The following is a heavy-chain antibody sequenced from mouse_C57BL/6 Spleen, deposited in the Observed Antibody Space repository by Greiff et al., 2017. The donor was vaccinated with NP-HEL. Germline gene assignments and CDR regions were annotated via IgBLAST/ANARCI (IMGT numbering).Heavy chain of an antibody. D-gene: IGHD2-2*01. J-gene: IGHJ3*01. V-gene: IGHV5-12*01. CDR1: GFTFSDYY. CDR2: ISNGGGST. CDR3: AGWLPFAY. Sequence: EVQGVESGGGLVQPGGSLKLSCAASGFTFSDYYMYWVRQTPEKRLEWVAYISNGGGSTYYPDTVKGRFTISRDNAKNTLYLQMSRLKSEDTAMYYCAGWLPFAYWGQGTLVTVSA.